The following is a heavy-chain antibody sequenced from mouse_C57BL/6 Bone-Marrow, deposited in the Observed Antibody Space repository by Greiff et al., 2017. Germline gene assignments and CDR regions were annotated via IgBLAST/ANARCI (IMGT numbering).Heavy chain of an antibody. CDR1: GYTFTEYT. J-gene: IGHJ4*01. CDR2: FYPGSGSI. V-gene: IGHV1-62-2*01. CDR3: ARHNYYSNPYYYAMDY. Sequence: QVHVKQSGAELVKPGASVKLSCKASGYTFTEYTIHWVKQRSGQGLEWIGWFYPGSGSIKYNEKFKDKATLTADKSSSTVYMELSRLTSEDSAVYFCARHNYYSNPYYYAMDYWGQGTSVTVSS. D-gene: IGHD2-5*01.